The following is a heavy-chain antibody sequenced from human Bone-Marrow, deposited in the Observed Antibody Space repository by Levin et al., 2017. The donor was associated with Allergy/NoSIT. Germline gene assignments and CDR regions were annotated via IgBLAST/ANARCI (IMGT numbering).Heavy chain of an antibody. J-gene: IGHJ3*02. CDR1: GGTFNTYF. CDR2: ILPIFGTV. Sequence: GASVKVSCKASGGTFNTYFMTWVRQAPGQGLEWMGGILPIFGTVKNAQKFQGRVTITADKSTGTAYMELSSLRYEDTAVYYCARERSGGSLFDIWGQGTMVTVSS. CDR3: ARERSGGSLFDI. V-gene: IGHV1-69*06. D-gene: IGHD1-26*01.